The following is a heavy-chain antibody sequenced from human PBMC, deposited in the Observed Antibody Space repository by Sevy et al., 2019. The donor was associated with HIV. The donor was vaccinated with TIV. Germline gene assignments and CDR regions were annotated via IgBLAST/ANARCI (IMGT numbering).Heavy chain of an antibody. CDR3: AAGVGASEFDY. V-gene: IGHV3-15*01. D-gene: IGHD1-26*01. CDR1: GFTFNKAW. J-gene: IGHJ4*02. Sequence: GGSLRLSCVASGFTFNKAWMSWVRQAPGKGLEWVGRIKSKTDGATRDLAAPVKGRIIISRDDSKNTLYLQISNLKIEDTGVYFCAAGVGASEFDYWGQGTLVTVSS. CDR2: IKSKTDGATR.